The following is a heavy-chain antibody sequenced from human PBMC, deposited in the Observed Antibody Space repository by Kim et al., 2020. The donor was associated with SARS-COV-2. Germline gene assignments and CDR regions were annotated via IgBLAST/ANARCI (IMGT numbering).Heavy chain of an antibody. J-gene: IGHJ6*02. D-gene: IGHD6-19*01. CDR2: INPNSGGT. Sequence: ASVKVSCKASGYTFTGYYMHWVRQAPGQGLEWMGRINPNSGGTNYAQKFQGRVTMTRDTSISTAYMELSRLRSDDTAVYYCAREYSSGWSLHYYGMDVWGQGTTVTVSS. V-gene: IGHV1-2*06. CDR1: GYTFTGYY. CDR3: AREYSSGWSLHYYGMDV.